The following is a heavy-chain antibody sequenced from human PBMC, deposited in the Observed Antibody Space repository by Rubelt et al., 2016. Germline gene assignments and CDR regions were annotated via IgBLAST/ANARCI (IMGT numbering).Heavy chain of an antibody. Sequence: GLEWVAAIWYDGSKEYYGDSVKGRFTISRDNSKNTLYLEINSLRAEDTAVYYCAREERGGTGTTFYFDYWGQGTLVTVSS. CDR2: IWYDGSKE. CDR3: AREERGGTGTTFYFDY. J-gene: IGHJ4*02. D-gene: IGHD1-1*01. V-gene: IGHV3-33*01.